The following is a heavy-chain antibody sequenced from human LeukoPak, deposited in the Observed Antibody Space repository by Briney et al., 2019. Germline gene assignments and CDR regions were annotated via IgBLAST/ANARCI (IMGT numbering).Heavy chain of an antibody. Sequence: PSETLSLTCTVSGYSISSGYYWGWIRQPPGKGLEWIGSIYHSGSTYYNPSLKSRVTISVDTSKNQFSLKLSSVTAADTAVYYCARDHLGYCSSTSCYDDAFDIWGQGTMVTVSS. V-gene: IGHV4-38-2*02. CDR2: IYHSGST. CDR1: GYSISSGYY. D-gene: IGHD2-2*03. CDR3: ARDHLGYCSSTSCYDDAFDI. J-gene: IGHJ3*02.